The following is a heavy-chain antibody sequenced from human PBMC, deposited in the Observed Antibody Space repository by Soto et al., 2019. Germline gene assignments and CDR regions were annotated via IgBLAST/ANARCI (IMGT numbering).Heavy chain of an antibody. Sequence: GGSLRLSCAASGFTFSSYGMHWVRQAPGKGLEWVAVISYDGSNKYYADSVKGRFTISRDNSKNTLYLQMNSLRAEDTAVYYCAKDHDFRDIVVVPAPSGLWGQGTLVTVSS. CDR1: GFTFSSYG. CDR3: AKDHDFRDIVVVPAPSGL. CDR2: ISYDGSNK. D-gene: IGHD2-2*01. J-gene: IGHJ4*02. V-gene: IGHV3-30*18.